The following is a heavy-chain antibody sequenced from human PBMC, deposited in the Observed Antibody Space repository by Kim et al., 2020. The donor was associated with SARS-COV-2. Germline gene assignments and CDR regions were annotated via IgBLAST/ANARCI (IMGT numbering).Heavy chain of an antibody. CDR3: ARQEHYQLLYDGFDY. CDR1: GGSISSSSYY. V-gene: IGHV4-39*01. Sequence: SETLSLTCTVSGGSISSSSYYWGWIRQPPGKELEWIVSIYYSGSTYYNPSLKSQVTISVDTSKNQFSLKLSPVTATDTAVYYCARQEHYQLLYDGFDYWSQGTLVTVST. CDR2: IYYSGST. D-gene: IGHD2-2*02. J-gene: IGHJ4*02.